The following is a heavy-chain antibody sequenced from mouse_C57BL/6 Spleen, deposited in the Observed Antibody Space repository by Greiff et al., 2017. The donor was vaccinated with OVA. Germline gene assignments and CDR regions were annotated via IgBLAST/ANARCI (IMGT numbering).Heavy chain of an antibody. Sequence: QVQLQQSGAELVKPGASVKISCKASGYAFSSYWMNWVKQRPGKGLEWIGQIYPGDGDTNYNGKFKGKATLTADKSSSTAYMQLSSLTSEDSAVXFCARGGSSGPGYFDYWGQGTTLTVSS. CDR2: IYPGDGDT. D-gene: IGHD3-2*02. V-gene: IGHV1-80*01. CDR3: ARGGSSGPGYFDY. J-gene: IGHJ2*01. CDR1: GYAFSSYW.